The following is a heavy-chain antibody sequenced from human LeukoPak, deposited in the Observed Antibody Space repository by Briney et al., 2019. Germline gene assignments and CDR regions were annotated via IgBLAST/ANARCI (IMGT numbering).Heavy chain of an antibody. CDR1: GFTFGDHG. CDR3: ARDLRAVAHDFDC. D-gene: IGHD6-19*01. V-gene: IGHV3-49*03. J-gene: IGHJ4*02. CDR2: IRSKAYGGTA. Sequence: GGSLRLSCTASGFTFGDHGLNWFRQAPGKGLEWVGFIRSKAYGGTAEYAASVKGRFTISRDDPENIAYVEMNSLKSEDTAVYYCARDLRAVAHDFDCWGQGTLVTVSS.